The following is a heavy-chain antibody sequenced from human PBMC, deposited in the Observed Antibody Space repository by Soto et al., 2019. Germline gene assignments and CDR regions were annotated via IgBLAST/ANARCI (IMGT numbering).Heavy chain of an antibody. CDR3: ARRAYLQGVRAFDI. CDR2: IYPGDSDT. Sequence: GESLKISCKGSGCSFTSYWIGWVRQIPGKGLEWMGIIYPGDSDTRYSPSFQGQVTISADKSISTAYLQWSSLKASDTAMYYCARRAYLQGVRAFDIWGQGSMVTVSS. D-gene: IGHD1-1*01. J-gene: IGHJ3*02. CDR1: GCSFTSYW. V-gene: IGHV5-51*01.